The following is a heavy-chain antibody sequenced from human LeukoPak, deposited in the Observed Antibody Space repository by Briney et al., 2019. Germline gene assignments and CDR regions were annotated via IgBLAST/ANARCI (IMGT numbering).Heavy chain of an antibody. V-gene: IGHV3-23*01. CDR1: GFTFSSYA. Sequence: PGGSLRLSCAASGFTFSSYAMSWVRQAPGKGLEWVSAISRSGGSTYYADSEKGRFTISRDNTKNTLYLQMNSVRAEDTAVYYCAKEGDSSGYSRYFDYWGQGTLVTVSS. CDR3: AKEGDSSGYSRYFDY. J-gene: IGHJ4*02. D-gene: IGHD3-22*01. CDR2: ISRSGGST.